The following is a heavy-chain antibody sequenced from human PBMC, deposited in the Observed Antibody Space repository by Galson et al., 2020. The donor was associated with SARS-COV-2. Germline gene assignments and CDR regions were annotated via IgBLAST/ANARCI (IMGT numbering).Heavy chain of an antibody. CDR3: ARGKVTTWDYYCYYYMDV. CDR2: IGTAGDT. Sequence: GGSLRLSCAASGFTFSSYDMHWVRQATGKGLEWVSAIGTAGDTYYPGSVKGRFTISRENAKNSLYLQMNSLRAGDTAVYYCARGKVTTWDYYCYYYMDVWGKGTTVTVSS. J-gene: IGHJ6*03. CDR1: GFTFSSYD. D-gene: IGHD4-17*01. V-gene: IGHV3-13*01.